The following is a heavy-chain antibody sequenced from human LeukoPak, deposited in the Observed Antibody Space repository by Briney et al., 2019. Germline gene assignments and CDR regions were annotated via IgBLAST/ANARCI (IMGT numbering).Heavy chain of an antibody. CDR3: ARGTELLGAFDI. CDR2: IYYSGST. V-gene: IGHV4-30-4*08. D-gene: IGHD1-26*01. CDR1: GGSISSGDYY. J-gene: IGHJ3*02. Sequence: PSETLSLTFTVSGGSISSGDYYWSWIRQPPGKGLEWIGYIYYSGSTYYNPSLKSRVTISVDTSKNQFSLKLSSVTAADTAMYYCARGTELLGAFDIWGQGTMVTVSS.